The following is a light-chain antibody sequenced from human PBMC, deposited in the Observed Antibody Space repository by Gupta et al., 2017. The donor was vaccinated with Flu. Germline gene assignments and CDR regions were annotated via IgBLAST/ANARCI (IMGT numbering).Light chain of an antibody. CDR3: QSFDRSLSGVI. Sequence: QSVLTQPPSVSGPPGQRVTISCTGSSSNIGAGYSLHWYRQLPGTAPKLVISGDSNRPSGVPDRFSASRSGISASLAITGLQAEDEADYFCQSFDRSLSGVIFGGGTKLTVL. CDR1: SSNIGAGYS. J-gene: IGLJ2*01. CDR2: GDS. V-gene: IGLV1-40*01.